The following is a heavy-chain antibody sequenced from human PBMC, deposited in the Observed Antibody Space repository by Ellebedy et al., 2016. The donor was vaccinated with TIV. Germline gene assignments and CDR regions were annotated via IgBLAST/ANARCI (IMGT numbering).Heavy chain of an antibody. V-gene: IGHV3-7*01. Sequence: PGGSLRLSCAASGFTFSRNWISWFRLAPGKGLEWVANIKQDGSEKYYVDSVKGRFTISRDNAKNSLYLQMNSLRAEDTAVYYCARQTVATSVNDAFDIWGLGTVVTVSS. CDR1: GFTFSRNW. J-gene: IGHJ3*02. CDR2: IKQDGSEK. CDR3: ARQTVATSVNDAFDI. D-gene: IGHD4-17*01.